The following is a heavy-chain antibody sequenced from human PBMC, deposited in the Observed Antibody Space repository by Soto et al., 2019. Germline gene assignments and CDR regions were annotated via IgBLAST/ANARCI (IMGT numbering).Heavy chain of an antibody. D-gene: IGHD3-3*01. Sequence: GSLRLSCAVSGFTFSDYYMSWIRQAPGKGLEWVSYISSRGSSIYYADSVKGRFTISRDNAKNSLYLQMNGLRAEDTAVYYCARGYYDFWSGYYISPYGMDVWGQGTTVTVSS. CDR3: ARGYYDFWSGYYISPYGMDV. J-gene: IGHJ6*02. CDR2: ISSRGSSI. V-gene: IGHV3-11*01. CDR1: GFTFSDYY.